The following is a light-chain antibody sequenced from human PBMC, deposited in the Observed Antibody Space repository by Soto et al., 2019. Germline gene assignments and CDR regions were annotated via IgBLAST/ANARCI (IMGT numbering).Light chain of an antibody. CDR3: HQANSFLT. J-gene: IGKJ4*01. CDR1: QGINSW. V-gene: IGKV1-12*01. CDR2: AAS. Sequence: DIQMTQSPSSVSASVGDRVTITCRASQGINSWLAWYQQKPGKAPKLLSFAASSLQSGVPSRFSGSGSGTDFTLTISSLQPEDFATYYCHQANSFLTFGGGTKVEIK.